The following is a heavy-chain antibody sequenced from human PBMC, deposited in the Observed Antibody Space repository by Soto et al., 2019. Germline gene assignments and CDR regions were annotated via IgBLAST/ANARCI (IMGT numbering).Heavy chain of an antibody. Sequence: QLQLQESGPGLVKPSETLSLTCTVSGCSISSSSYYWGWIRQPPGKGLEWIGSIYYSGSTYYNPSLKSRVTISVDTSKNQFSLKLSSVTAADTAVYYCARHSGHIFFDYWGQGTLVTVSS. CDR1: GCSISSSSYY. D-gene: IGHD5-12*01. V-gene: IGHV4-39*01. CDR3: ARHSGHIFFDY. J-gene: IGHJ4*02. CDR2: IYYSGST.